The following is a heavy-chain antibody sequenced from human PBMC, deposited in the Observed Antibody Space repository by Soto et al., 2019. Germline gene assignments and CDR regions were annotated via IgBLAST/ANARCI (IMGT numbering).Heavy chain of an antibody. J-gene: IGHJ6*02. Sequence: QVQLVESGAGVVQPGRSLRLSCAASGFTFSSYGMQWVRQAAGKGLEWVAVISYDGSNKYYADSVKGRFTISRDNSKNTLYLQMNSLRADDTAVYSCAKGPPGRAYPGYPPFGYYGMDVWGQGTTVTVSS. V-gene: IGHV3-30*18. CDR3: AKGPPGRAYPGYPPFGYYGMDV. CDR2: ISYDGSNK. CDR1: GFTFSSYG. D-gene: IGHD5-12*01.